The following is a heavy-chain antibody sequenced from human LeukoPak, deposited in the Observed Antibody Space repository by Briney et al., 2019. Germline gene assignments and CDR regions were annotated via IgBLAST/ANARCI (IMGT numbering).Heavy chain of an antibody. CDR3: ARIGGGAGTSSFDY. CDR1: GGSFSGYY. Sequence: NPSETLSLTCAVYGGSFSGYYWSWIRQPPGKGLEWIGEINHSGSTNYNPSLKSRVTISVDTSKNQFSLKLSSVTAADTAVYYCARIGGGAGTSSFDYWGQGTLVTVSS. V-gene: IGHV4-34*01. CDR2: INHSGST. J-gene: IGHJ4*02. D-gene: IGHD6-19*01.